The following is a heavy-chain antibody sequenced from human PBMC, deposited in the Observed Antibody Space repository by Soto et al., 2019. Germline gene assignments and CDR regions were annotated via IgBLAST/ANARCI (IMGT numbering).Heavy chain of an antibody. Sequence: GGSLRLSCAASGFTFSNAWMSWVRQAPGKGLEWVGRIKSKTDGGTTDYAAPVKGRSTISRDDSKSTLYLQMNSLKTEDTAVYYCTTEERITIFGVVIGSSFDYWGQGTLVTVSS. J-gene: IGHJ4*02. CDR1: GFTFSNAW. CDR3: TTEERITIFGVVIGSSFDY. V-gene: IGHV3-15*01. CDR2: IKSKTDGGTT. D-gene: IGHD3-3*01.